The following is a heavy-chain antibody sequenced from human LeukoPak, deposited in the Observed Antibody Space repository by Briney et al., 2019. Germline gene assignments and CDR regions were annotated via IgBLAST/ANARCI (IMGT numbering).Heavy chain of an antibody. V-gene: IGHV1-2*02. CDR1: GYTFTGYY. CDR2: INPNSGGT. D-gene: IGHD6-19*01. CDR3: ARSIAVAGIIWFDP. J-gene: IGHJ5*02. Sequence: ASAKVSCKASGYTFTGYYMHWVRQAPGQGLEWMGWINPNSGGTNYAQKFQGRVTMTRDTSISTAYMELSRLRSDDTAVYYCARSIAVAGIIWFDPWGQGTLVTVSS.